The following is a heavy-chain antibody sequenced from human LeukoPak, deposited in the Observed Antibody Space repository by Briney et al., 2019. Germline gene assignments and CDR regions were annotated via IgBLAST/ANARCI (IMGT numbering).Heavy chain of an antibody. CDR1: GFTISSYA. J-gene: IGHJ3*01. Sequence: GGSLRLSCAASGFTISSYAMIWVRQAPGKGLEWVSAFSATDGSAQYAESVKGRFTISRDNSKNRLYLQMNSLRAEDTAVYYCAKARIAAAGTGAFDVWGQGTMVTVSS. V-gene: IGHV3-23*01. CDR2: FSATDGSA. D-gene: IGHD6-13*01. CDR3: AKARIAAAGTGAFDV.